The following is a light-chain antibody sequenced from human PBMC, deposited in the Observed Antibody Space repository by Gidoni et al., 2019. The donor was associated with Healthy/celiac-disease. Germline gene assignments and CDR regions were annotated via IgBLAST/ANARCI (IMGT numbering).Light chain of an antibody. V-gene: IGLV1-47*01. J-gene: IGLJ2*01. CDR1: SPNIGSNY. CDR3: AAWDDSLSGVV. Sequence: QSSLPQPPSASGTPGQRVTISCSGSSPNIGSNYVYWYRQLPGTAPKLLIYRNNQRPSGVPDRFSGSKSGTSASLAISGRRSEDEADYYCAAWDDSLSGVVFGGGTKLTVL. CDR2: RNN.